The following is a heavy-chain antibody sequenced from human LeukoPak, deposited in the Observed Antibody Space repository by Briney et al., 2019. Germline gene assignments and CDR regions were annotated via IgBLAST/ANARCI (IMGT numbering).Heavy chain of an antibody. CDR1: GFTFSSYA. V-gene: IGHV3-30-3*01. Sequence: GGSLRLSCAASGFTFSSYAMHWVRQAPGKGLEWVAVISYDGSNKYYADSVKGRFTISRDNSKNTLYLQMNSLRAEDTAVYYCARDVGEWELLVDYWGQGTLVTVSS. D-gene: IGHD1-26*01. CDR3: ARDVGEWELLVDY. CDR2: ISYDGSNK. J-gene: IGHJ4*02.